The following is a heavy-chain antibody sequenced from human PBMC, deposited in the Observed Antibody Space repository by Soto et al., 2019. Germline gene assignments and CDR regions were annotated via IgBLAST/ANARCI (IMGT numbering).Heavy chain of an antibody. V-gene: IGHV3-33*01. CDR3: AGDLGAQVMVYPMAY. D-gene: IGHD2-8*01. Sequence: GGSLRLPCAASGFTFSSYGMHCVRPAPGKGLEWVAVILYDGSKKYYADSVKGRFTISRDNSKNTLYLQMNSLRAEDTAVYYCAGDLGAQVMVYPMAYWGQGTQVTVSS. J-gene: IGHJ4*02. CDR2: ILYDGSKK. CDR1: GFTFSSYG.